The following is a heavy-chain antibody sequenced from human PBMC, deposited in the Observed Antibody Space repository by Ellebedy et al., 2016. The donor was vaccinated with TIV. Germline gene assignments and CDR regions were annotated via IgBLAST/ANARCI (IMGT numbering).Heavy chain of an antibody. V-gene: IGHV3-7*01. CDR3: ARRGSYGDYAVQINNWFDR. CDR1: GFSFRSYW. Sequence: GGSLRLSCVASGFSFRSYWMSWVRQAPGKGLEWVANIYQDGGVQYYVDSVKGRFTISRDNANKSLFLQMNSLRGEDTAVYYCARRGSYGDYAVQINNWFDRWGRGTLVTVSS. J-gene: IGHJ5*02. CDR2: IYQDGGVQ. D-gene: IGHD4-17*01.